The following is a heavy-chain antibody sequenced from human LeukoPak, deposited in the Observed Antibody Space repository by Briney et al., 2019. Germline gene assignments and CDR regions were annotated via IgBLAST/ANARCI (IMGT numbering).Heavy chain of an antibody. CDR2: ISGSGGST. CDR1: GFTFSSYA. Sequence: GGSLRLSCAASGFTFSSYAMSWVRQAPGKGREWVSAISGSGGSTYYADSVKGRFTISRDNSKNTLYLQMNSLRAEDTAVYYCAKVSGYGVAGTGFDYWGQGTLVTVSS. D-gene: IGHD6-19*01. V-gene: IGHV3-23*01. J-gene: IGHJ4*02. CDR3: AKVSGYGVAGTGFDY.